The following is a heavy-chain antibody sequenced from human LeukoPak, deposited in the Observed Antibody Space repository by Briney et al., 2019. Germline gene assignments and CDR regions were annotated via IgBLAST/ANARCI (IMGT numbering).Heavy chain of an antibody. V-gene: IGHV3-30*18. CDR2: IPYDGSNK. D-gene: IGHD2-21*01. CDR1: GFTFSSYG. J-gene: IGHJ4*02. Sequence: GGSLRLSCAASGFTFSSYGMHWVRQAPGKGLEWVAVIPYDGSNKYYADSVKGRFTISRDNSKNTLYLQMNSLRAEDTAVYYCAKDSAPLWPHLDYWGQGTLVTVSS. CDR3: AKDSAPLWPHLDY.